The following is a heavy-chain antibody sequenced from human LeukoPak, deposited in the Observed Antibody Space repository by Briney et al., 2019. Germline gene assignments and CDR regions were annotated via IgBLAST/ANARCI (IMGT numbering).Heavy chain of an antibody. Sequence: SQTLSLTCTVSGGSISSYYWSWIRQPAGKGLEWIGRIYTSGSTNYNPSLKSRVTISLDTSKNQFSLRLTSATATDTAVYYCARVGGYCSSASCSSTFDYWGQGTLVTVSS. V-gene: IGHV4-4*07. J-gene: IGHJ4*02. CDR2: IYTSGST. D-gene: IGHD2-2*01. CDR3: ARVGGYCSSASCSSTFDY. CDR1: GGSISSYY.